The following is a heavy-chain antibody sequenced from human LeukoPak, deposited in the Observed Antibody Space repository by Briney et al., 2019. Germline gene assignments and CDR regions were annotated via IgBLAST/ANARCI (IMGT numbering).Heavy chain of an antibody. CDR1: GGSFSGYY. J-gene: IGHJ4*02. CDR2: INHSGST. CDR3: ARQVYFPKYFDY. D-gene: IGHD2/OR15-2a*01. Sequence: SETLSLTCAVYGGSFSGYYWSWIRQPPGKGLEWIGEINHSGSTNYNPSLNSRVTISVDTSKNQFSLKLSSVTAADTAVYYCARQVYFPKYFDYWGQGTLVTVSS. V-gene: IGHV4-34*01.